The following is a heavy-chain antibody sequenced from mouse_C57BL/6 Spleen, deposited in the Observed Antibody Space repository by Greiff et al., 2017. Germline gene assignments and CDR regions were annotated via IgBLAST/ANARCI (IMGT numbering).Heavy chain of an antibody. V-gene: IGHV1-15*01. CDR2: IDPETGGT. J-gene: IGHJ2*01. CDR1: GYTFTDYE. CDR3: TRRAYYYGSPLYYFDY. D-gene: IGHD1-1*01. Sequence: QVQLQQSGAELVRPGASVTLSCKASGYTFTDYEMHWVKQTPVHGLEWIGAIDPETGGTAYNQKFKGKAILTADKSSSTAYMELRSLTSEDSAVYYCTRRAYYYGSPLYYFDYWGQGTTLTVSS.